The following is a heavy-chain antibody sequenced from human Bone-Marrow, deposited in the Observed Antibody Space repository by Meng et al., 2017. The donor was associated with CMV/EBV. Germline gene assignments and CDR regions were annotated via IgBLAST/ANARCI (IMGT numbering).Heavy chain of an antibody. D-gene: IGHD3-3*01. J-gene: IGHJ6*02. Sequence: GESLKISCSASGFTFSSYAMSWVRQAPGKGLEWVSSISSSSSYIYFADSVKGRFTISRDNAKSSLYLQMNSLRAEDTAVYYCARDGWSPGGFDVWGQGTTVTVSS. CDR1: GFTFSSYA. CDR2: ISSSSSYI. V-gene: IGHV3-21*01. CDR3: ARDGWSPGGFDV.